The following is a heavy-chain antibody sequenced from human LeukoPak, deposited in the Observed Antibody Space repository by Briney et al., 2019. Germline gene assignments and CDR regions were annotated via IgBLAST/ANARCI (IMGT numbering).Heavy chain of an antibody. CDR2: IIPIFGTA. J-gene: IGHJ4*02. V-gene: IGHV1-69*06. CDR1: GYTFTSYA. Sequence: SVKVSCKASGYTFTSYAISWVRQAPGQGLEWMGGIIPIFGTANYAQKFQGRVTITADKSTSTAYMELSSLRSEDTAVYYCARGSGYSSGWYEVNFDYWGQGTLVTVSS. D-gene: IGHD6-19*01. CDR3: ARGSGYSSGWYEVNFDY.